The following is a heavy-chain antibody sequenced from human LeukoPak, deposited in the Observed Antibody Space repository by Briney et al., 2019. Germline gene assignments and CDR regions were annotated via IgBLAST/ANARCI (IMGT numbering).Heavy chain of an antibody. Sequence: SETLSLTCSVSGGSISSGSYYWTWIRQPPGKGLEWIGYIYYSGSTFYNPSLKSRITILVDTSKNQFSLKLSSVTAADTAVYYCARVYCISTNCYPWFDPWGQGTLVTVSS. D-gene: IGHD2-2*01. CDR2: IYYSGST. CDR3: ARVYCISTNCYPWFDP. J-gene: IGHJ5*02. V-gene: IGHV4-30-4*08. CDR1: GGSISSGSYY.